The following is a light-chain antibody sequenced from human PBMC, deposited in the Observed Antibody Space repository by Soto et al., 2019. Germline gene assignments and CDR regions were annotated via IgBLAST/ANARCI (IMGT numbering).Light chain of an antibody. CDR1: QTVTSSY. CDR2: GTS. CDR3: QQYGGSRWT. Sequence: EVVLTQSPCILSLSPGERATLSCRASQTVTSSYFAWYQQRPGQAPRLLIYGTSSRATGIPDRFSGSGSGTDFTLTISSLDPEDFAVYYCQQYGGSRWTFAQGTKVDI. J-gene: IGKJ1*01. V-gene: IGKV3-20*01.